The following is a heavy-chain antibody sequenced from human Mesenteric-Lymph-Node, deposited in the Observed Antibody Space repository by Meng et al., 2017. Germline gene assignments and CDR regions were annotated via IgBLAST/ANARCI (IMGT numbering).Heavy chain of an antibody. CDR3: ARYTSNWFDP. CDR1: GASITIFS. V-gene: IGHV4-59*01. Sequence: GQRQCSGPGLVKPSETLSLTCTGPGASITIFSWTWIRQPPGKGLEWIGYIFYSGSTNYNPSLKSRVTISVDTSKNQFSLNLSSVTAADTALYYCARYTSNWFDPWGQGTLVTVSS. J-gene: IGHJ5*02. CDR2: IFYSGST.